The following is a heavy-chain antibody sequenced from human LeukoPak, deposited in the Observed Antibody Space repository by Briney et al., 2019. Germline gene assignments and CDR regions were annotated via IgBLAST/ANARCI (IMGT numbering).Heavy chain of an antibody. J-gene: IGHJ4*02. Sequence: PGGSLRLSCAASGFTFDDYAMHWVRQAPGKGLEWVSGISWNSGSIGNADSVKGRFTISRDNAKNSLYLQMNSLRAEDTAAYYCARDPQQLVGLGFDYWGQGTLVTVSS. D-gene: IGHD6-13*01. CDR1: GFTFDDYA. CDR2: ISWNSGSI. CDR3: ARDPQQLVGLGFDY. V-gene: IGHV3-9*01.